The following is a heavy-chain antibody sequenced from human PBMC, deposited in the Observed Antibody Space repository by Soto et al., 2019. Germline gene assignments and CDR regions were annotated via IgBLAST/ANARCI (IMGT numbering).Heavy chain of an antibody. CDR3: ARGLTRAEPWYFGL. V-gene: IGHV4-34*01. J-gene: IGHJ2*01. CDR1: NGSFSGYY. CDR2: IAHSGST. Sequence: QAQLPQWGAGLLKPSETLSLTCAVSNGSFSGYYGSWIRQPPGKGLEWIGEIAHSGSTNYSPSLKSRVTMSVDTSKNQFSLKVTSVTAADTAVYYCARGLTRAEPWYFGLWGRGTLVTVSS. D-gene: IGHD2-2*01.